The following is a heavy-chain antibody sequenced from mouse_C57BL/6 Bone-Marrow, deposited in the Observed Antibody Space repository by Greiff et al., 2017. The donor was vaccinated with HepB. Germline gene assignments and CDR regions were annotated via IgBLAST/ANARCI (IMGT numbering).Heavy chain of an antibody. Sequence: EVKLVESGGGLVQPGGSLKLSCAASGFTFSDYYMYWVRQTPEKRLEWVAYISNGGGSTYYPDTVKGRFTISRDNAKNTLYLQMSRLKSEDTAMYYCARHKDGNLYWYFDVWGTGTTVTVSS. CDR3: ARHKDGNLYWYFDV. CDR1: GFTFSDYY. D-gene: IGHD2-1*01. CDR2: ISNGGGST. V-gene: IGHV5-12*01. J-gene: IGHJ1*03.